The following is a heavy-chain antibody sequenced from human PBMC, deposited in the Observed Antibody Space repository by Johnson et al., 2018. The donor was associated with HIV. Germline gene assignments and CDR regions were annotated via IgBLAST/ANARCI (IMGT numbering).Heavy chain of an antibody. J-gene: IGHJ3*02. Sequence: QMLLVESGGGVVQPGRSLRLSCAASGFTFSSYAMHWVRQAPGTGLEWVAIISYDGNNKYYADSVKGRFTISRDNAKNSLYLQMNSLRAEDTAVYYCARAFGSAFDIWGQGTMVTVSS. CDR1: GFTFSSYA. V-gene: IGHV3-30-3*01. CDR3: ARAFGSAFDI. CDR2: ISYDGNNK. D-gene: IGHD1-14*01.